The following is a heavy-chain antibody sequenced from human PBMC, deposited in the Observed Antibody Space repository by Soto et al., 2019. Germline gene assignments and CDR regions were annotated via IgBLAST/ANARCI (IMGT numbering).Heavy chain of an antibody. Sequence: PGGSLRLSCAASGFTFSSYAMHWVRQAPGKGLEWVAVISYDGSNKYYADSVKGRFTISRDNSKNTLYLQMNSLRAEDTAVYYRARDCRVGATILYLFGYWGQGTLVTVSS. D-gene: IGHD1-26*01. CDR2: ISYDGSNK. CDR3: ARDCRVGATILYLFGY. J-gene: IGHJ4*02. V-gene: IGHV3-30-3*01. CDR1: GFTFSSYA.